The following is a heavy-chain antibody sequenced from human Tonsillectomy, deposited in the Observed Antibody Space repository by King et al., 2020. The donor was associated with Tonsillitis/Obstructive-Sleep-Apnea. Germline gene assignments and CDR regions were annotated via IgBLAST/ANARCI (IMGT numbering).Heavy chain of an antibody. D-gene: IGHD4-23*01. J-gene: IGHJ4*02. CDR3: SKDAEGGYYGGKLYFDS. V-gene: IGHV3-49*04. CDR1: GFTFGDYA. Sequence: VQLVESGGGLAQPGRSLRLSCTASGFTFGDYAMSWVRQAPGKGLEWVGFIRSKTHGGTTEYAASVKGRFAISRDDSKSIAYLQMNSLKTEDTGVYYCSKDAEGGYYGGKLYFDSWGQGTLVTVSS. CDR2: IRSKTHGGTT.